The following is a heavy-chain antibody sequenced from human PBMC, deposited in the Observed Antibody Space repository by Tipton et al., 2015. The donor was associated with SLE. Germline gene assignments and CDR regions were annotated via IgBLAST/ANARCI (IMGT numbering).Heavy chain of an antibody. CDR1: GGSISSGDYY. V-gene: IGHV4-61*08. Sequence: LRLSCTVSGGSISSGDYYWSWIRQPPGKGLEWIGEINHSGSTNYNPSLKSRVTISVDTSKNQFSLKLSSVTAADTAVYYCAREAGITMVRGALIHAFDIWGQGTMVTVSS. D-gene: IGHD3-10*01. J-gene: IGHJ3*02. CDR2: INHSGST. CDR3: AREAGITMVRGALIHAFDI.